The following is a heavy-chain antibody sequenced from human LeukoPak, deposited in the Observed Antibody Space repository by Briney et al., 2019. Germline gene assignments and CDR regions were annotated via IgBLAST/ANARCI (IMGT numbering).Heavy chain of an antibody. CDR2: FDPEDGET. CDR3: ATDHPYSSSWNFDY. D-gene: IGHD6-13*01. V-gene: IGHV1-24*01. CDR1: GYTLTELS. Sequence: ASVKVSCKVSGYTLTELSMHWVRQAPGKGLELMGGFDPEDGETIYAQKFQGRVTMTEETSTDTAYMELSSLRSEDTAVYYCATDHPYSSSWNFDYWGQGTLVTVSS. J-gene: IGHJ4*02.